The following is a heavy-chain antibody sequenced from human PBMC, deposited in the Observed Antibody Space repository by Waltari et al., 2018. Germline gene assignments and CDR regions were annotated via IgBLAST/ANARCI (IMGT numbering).Heavy chain of an antibody. J-gene: IGHJ4*02. CDR1: GGSFSGYY. V-gene: IGHV4-34*01. CDR3: ARGRRIAAANLLDY. Sequence: QVQLQQWGAGLLKPSETLSLTCAVYGGSFSGYYWSWTRQPPGKGLEWIGEINHSGSTNYNPSLKSRVTISVDTSKNQFSLKLSSVTAADTAVYYCARGRRIAAANLLDYWGQGTLVTVSS. CDR2: INHSGST. D-gene: IGHD6-13*01.